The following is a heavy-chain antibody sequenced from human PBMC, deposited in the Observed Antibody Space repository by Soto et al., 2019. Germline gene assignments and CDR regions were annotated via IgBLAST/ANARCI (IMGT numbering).Heavy chain of an antibody. Sequence: PGGSLRLSCAASAFTFSSYWMSWVRQAPGKGLEWVANIKQDGSEKYYVDSVKGRFTISRDNAKNSLYLQMNSLRAEDTAVYYCARDLGYCSSTSCYGFDYWGQGTLVTVSS. CDR1: AFTFSSYW. V-gene: IGHV3-7*03. D-gene: IGHD2-2*01. J-gene: IGHJ4*02. CDR2: IKQDGSEK. CDR3: ARDLGYCSSTSCYGFDY.